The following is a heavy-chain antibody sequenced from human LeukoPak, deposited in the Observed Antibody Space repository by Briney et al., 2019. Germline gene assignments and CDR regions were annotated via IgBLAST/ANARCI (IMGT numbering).Heavy chain of an antibody. CDR2: ISYDGSNK. CDR1: GFTFSSYG. J-gene: IGHJ4*02. D-gene: IGHD3-10*01. CDR3: AKLWPLDY. Sequence: PGRSLRLSCAVSGFTFSSYGMHWVRQAPGKGLEWVAVISYDGSNKYYADSVKGRFTISRDNSKNTLYLQMNSLRAEDTAVYYCAKLWPLDYWGQGTLVTVSS. V-gene: IGHV3-30*18.